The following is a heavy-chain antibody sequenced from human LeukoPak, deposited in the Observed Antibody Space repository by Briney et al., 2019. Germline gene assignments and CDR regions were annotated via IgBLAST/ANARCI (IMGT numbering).Heavy chain of an antibody. Sequence: SETLSLTCIVSGDSINSHYWGWIRQPPGKGLQWIGDIYSTGKNNYNPSLKSRVTISLDTSKSHLSLNLTSVLAADTAIYYCVRRDTGWNYFDYWGQGILVTVSS. D-gene: IGHD6-19*01. CDR3: VRRDTGWNYFDY. CDR2: IYSTGKN. V-gene: IGHV4-4*08. CDR1: GDSINSHY. J-gene: IGHJ4*02.